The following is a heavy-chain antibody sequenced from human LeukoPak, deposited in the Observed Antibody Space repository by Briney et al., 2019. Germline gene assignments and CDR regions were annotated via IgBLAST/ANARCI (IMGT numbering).Heavy chain of an antibody. J-gene: IGHJ4*02. D-gene: IGHD4-11*01. CDR3: ARGGYSDFDYYFDY. V-gene: IGHV1-18*01. CDR1: GYSFTSYG. CDR2: ISAYNGNT. Sequence: ASVKVSCKASGYSFTSYGISWVRQAPGQGLEWMGWISAYNGNTNYGQKLQGRVTMTTDTSTSTAYMELRSLRSDDTAAYYCARGGYSDFDYYFDYWGQGTLVTVSS.